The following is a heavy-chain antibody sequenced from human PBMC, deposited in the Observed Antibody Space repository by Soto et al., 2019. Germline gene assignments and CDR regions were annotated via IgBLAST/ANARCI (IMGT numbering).Heavy chain of an antibody. CDR2: IYTSGST. Sequence: SETLSLTCTVSGGSISRYYWSWIRQPAGKGLEWIGRIYTSGSTNYNPSLKSRVTMSVDTSKNQFSLKLSSVTAADTAVYYCAREHTMVRGVYYYYGMDVWGQGTTVTVSS. V-gene: IGHV4-4*07. J-gene: IGHJ6*02. CDR3: AREHTMVRGVYYYYGMDV. D-gene: IGHD3-10*01. CDR1: GGSISRYY.